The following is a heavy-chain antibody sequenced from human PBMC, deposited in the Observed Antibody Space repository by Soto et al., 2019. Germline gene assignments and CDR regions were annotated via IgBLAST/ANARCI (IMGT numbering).Heavy chain of an antibody. CDR1: GGSIIIYY. D-gene: IGHD6-13*01. CDR3: ASSSSWYLYDS. CDR2: ICCSGNT. Sequence: SETLSLTCSVSGGSIIIYYWSWIRQPPGKGLEWIGYICCSGNTNYNPSLKSRVTISVDTSKNQFSLKLSSVTAADTAVYYCASSSSWYLYDSWGQGTLVTVSS. V-gene: IGHV4-59*01. J-gene: IGHJ4*02.